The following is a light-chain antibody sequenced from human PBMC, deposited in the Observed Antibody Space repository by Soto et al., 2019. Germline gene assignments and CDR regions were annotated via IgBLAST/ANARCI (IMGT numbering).Light chain of an antibody. CDR1: QGISSW. CDR3: QQVKTFPVT. V-gene: IGKV1-12*01. CDR2: PSA. J-gene: IGKJ3*01. Sequence: DIQMTQSPSSVSASVGDTVTITCRASQGISSWLAWFQQKPWQAPRSLNYPSANLKSVVPSRFCRSGSGTDFTLTITNLQPEDFATYYCQQVKTFPVTFGPGTKVDIK.